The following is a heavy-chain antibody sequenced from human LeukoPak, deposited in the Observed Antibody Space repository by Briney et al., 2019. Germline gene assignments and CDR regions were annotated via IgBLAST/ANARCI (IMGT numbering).Heavy chain of an antibody. Sequence: SVKVSCKASGYTFTRYYMHWVRQAPGQGLEWMGGIIPIFGTANYAQKFQGRVTITADKSTSTAYMELSSLRSEDTAVYYCAMYYDFWSGYYTSHGHPKYYFDYWGQGTLVTVSS. CDR3: AMYYDFWSGYYTSHGHPKYYFDY. CDR2: IIPIFGTA. CDR1: GYTFTRYY. V-gene: IGHV1-69*06. D-gene: IGHD3-3*01. J-gene: IGHJ4*02.